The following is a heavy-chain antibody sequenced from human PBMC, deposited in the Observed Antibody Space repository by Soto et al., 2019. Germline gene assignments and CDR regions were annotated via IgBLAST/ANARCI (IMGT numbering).Heavy chain of an antibody. Sequence: QVQLVESGGGVVQPGRSLRLSCAASGFTFSSYAMHWVRQAPGKGLEWVAVISYDGSNKYYADSVKGRFTISRDNSKNTLYLQMNSLRAEDTAVYYCARDEAAEAGMDVWGQGTTVTVSS. CDR3: ARDEAAEAGMDV. CDR2: ISYDGSNK. CDR1: GFTFSSYA. V-gene: IGHV3-30-3*01. J-gene: IGHJ6*02.